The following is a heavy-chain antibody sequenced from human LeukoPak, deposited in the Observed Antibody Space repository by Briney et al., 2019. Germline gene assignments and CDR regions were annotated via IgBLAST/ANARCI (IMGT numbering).Heavy chain of an antibody. CDR1: GFTFSDYY. CDR2: ISSSGSTI. CDR3: VGSYSSGWYVRQYYFDY. V-gene: IGHV3-11*04. J-gene: IGHJ4*02. D-gene: IGHD6-19*01. Sequence: GGSLRLSCAASGFTFSDYYMSWIRQAPGKGLEWVSYISSSGSTIYYADSVKGRFTISRDNAKNSLYLQMNSLRAEDTAVYYCVGSYSSGWYVRQYYFDYWGQGTLVTVSS.